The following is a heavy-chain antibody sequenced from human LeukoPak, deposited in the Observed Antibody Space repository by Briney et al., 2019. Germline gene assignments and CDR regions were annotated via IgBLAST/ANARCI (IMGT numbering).Heavy chain of an antibody. V-gene: IGHV3-23*01. D-gene: IGHD6-13*01. CDR1: GFTFSSYA. Sequence: GGSLRLSCAASGFTFSSYAMSWVRQAPGKGLEWVSAISGSGGSTYYADSVKGRFTISRDNSKNTLYLQMNSLRAEDTAVYYCAKDRQQLPAGDWFDPWGQGTLATVSS. CDR2: ISGSGGST. CDR3: AKDRQQLPAGDWFDP. J-gene: IGHJ5*02.